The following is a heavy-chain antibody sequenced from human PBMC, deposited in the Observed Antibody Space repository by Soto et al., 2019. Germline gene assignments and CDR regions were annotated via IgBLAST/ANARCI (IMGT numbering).Heavy chain of an antibody. D-gene: IGHD5-12*01. Sequence: GGSLRLSCAASGFTVSSNYMSWVRQAPGKGLEGDSVIYSGGSTYYADSVKGRFTMSRDKSKNTLYLQMNRLRAQDNAVYYCARGLEMATGYYGMDVWGQGTTGTVSS. J-gene: IGHJ6*02. V-gene: IGHV3-66*01. CDR3: ARGLEMATGYYGMDV. CDR1: GFTVSSNY. CDR2: IYSGGST.